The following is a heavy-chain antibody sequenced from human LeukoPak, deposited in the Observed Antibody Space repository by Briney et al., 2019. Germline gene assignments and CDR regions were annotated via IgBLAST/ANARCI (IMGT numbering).Heavy chain of an antibody. V-gene: IGHV3-23*01. CDR2: ISGSGAGT. CDR3: ARWVCSSTSCYYFDY. CDR1: GFAFNNYA. D-gene: IGHD2-2*01. Sequence: GGSLRLSCAASGFAFNNYAMGWVRQAPGKGLEWVSGISGSGAGTYYTDSVKGRFTISRDNSKNTLYLQMNSLRPEDTAVYYCARWVCSSTSCYYFDYWGQGTLVIVSS. J-gene: IGHJ4*02.